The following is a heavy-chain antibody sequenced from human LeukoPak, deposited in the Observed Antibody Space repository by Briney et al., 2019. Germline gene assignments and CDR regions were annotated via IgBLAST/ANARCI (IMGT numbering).Heavy chain of an antibody. J-gene: IGHJ6*02. CDR1: GFTFDRHT. V-gene: IGHV3-43*01. CDR3: TKDMEWGMDV. CDR2: IGWDGTNI. D-gene: IGHD3-3*01. Sequence: GGSLRLSCAASGFTFDRHTMHWVRQPPGKGPEWVSLIGWDGTNIDYADSVKGRFTISRDNSKNFEYLQMHSLRTEDTALYYCTKDMEWGMDVWGQGTTVIVSS.